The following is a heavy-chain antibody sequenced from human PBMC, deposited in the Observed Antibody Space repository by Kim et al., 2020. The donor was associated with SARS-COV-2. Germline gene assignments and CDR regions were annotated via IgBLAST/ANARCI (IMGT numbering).Heavy chain of an antibody. CDR1: GYTFTSYG. J-gene: IGHJ5*02. V-gene: IGHV1-18*01. CDR2: ISAYNGNT. D-gene: IGHD3-10*01. CDR3: AIYAGSRVEFDP. Sequence: ASVKVSCKASGYTFTSYGISWVRQAPGQGLEWMGWISAYNGNTNYAQKPQGRVTMTTDTSTSTAYMELRSLRSDDTAVYYCAIYAGSRVEFDPWGQGTLVTVSS.